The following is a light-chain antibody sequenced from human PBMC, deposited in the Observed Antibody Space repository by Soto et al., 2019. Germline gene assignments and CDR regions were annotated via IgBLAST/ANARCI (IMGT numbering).Light chain of an antibody. Sequence: IPLTLSPSFLSASVGDRVTITCRARQDISRHLAWYQQKPGKAPKLLISAASTLQSGVPSGFGGSGSGTEFTLTITSLQPEDFATYYCQQVKTYPLTFGGGTKVEIK. J-gene: IGKJ4*01. CDR2: AAS. V-gene: IGKV1-9*01. CDR3: QQVKTYPLT. CDR1: QDISRH.